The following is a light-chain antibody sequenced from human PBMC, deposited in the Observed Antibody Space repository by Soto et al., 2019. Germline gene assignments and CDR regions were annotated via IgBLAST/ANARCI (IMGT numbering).Light chain of an antibody. J-gene: IGLJ1*01. V-gene: IGLV2-14*01. CDR1: SSDVGGYNY. CDR3: SSYTSSSLYV. CDR2: DVS. Sequence: QSALTQPASVSGSPGQSITISCTGTSSDVGGYNYVYWYQQHPGKAPKLMIYDVSNRPSGVSNRFSGSKSGNTASLTISGRQAEDEADYYCSSYTSSSLYVFGTGTKVTVL.